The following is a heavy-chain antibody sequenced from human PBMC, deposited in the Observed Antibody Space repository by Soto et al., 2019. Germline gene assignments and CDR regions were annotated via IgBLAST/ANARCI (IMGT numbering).Heavy chain of an antibody. CDR2: IYYSGST. V-gene: IGHV4-39*01. J-gene: IGHJ5*02. CDR1: GGSISSSSYY. Sequence: SETLSLTCTVSGGSISSSSYYWGWIRQPPGKGLEWIGSIYYSGSTSYNPSLKSRVTISVDTSKNQFSLKLRSVTAADTAVYYCARQSPDYLGSVGWFDPWGQGTLVTVSS. D-gene: IGHD1-26*01. CDR3: ARQSPDYLGSVGWFDP.